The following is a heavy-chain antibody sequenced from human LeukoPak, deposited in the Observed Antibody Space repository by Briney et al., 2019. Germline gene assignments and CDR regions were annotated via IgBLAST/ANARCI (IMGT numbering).Heavy chain of an antibody. D-gene: IGHD5-12*01. CDR1: GYTFTGYY. J-gene: IGHJ4*02. Sequence: ASVKVSCKASGYTFTGYYMHWVRQAPGQGLEWMGWINPNSGGTNYAQKFQGRVTMTRDTSISTAYMELSRLRSDDTAVYYCARVVVPAAPRGYSGYDAHYFDYWGQGTLVTVSS. V-gene: IGHV1-2*02. CDR2: INPNSGGT. CDR3: ARVVVPAAPRGYSGYDAHYFDY.